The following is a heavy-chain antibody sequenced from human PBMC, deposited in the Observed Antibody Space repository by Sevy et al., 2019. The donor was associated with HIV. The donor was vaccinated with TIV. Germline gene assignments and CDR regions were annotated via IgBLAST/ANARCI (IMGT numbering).Heavy chain of an antibody. V-gene: IGHV3-30*04. CDR3: ARARGFYYDSSGYSAGRVDAFDI. CDR2: ISYDGSNK. J-gene: IGHJ3*02. D-gene: IGHD3-22*01. Sequence: GGSLRLSCAASGFTFSSYAMHWVRQAPGKGLEWVAVISYDGSNKYYADSVKGRFTISRDNSKNTLYLQMNSLRAEDTAVYYCARARGFYYDSSGYSAGRVDAFDIWGQRTMVTVSS. CDR1: GFTFSSYA.